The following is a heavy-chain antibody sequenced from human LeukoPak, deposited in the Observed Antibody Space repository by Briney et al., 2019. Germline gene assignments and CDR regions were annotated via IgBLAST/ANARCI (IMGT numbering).Heavy chain of an antibody. V-gene: IGHV4-39*01. J-gene: IGHJ3*02. CDR2: IYYSGST. D-gene: IGHD1-26*01. Sequence: PSETLSLTCTVSGGSISSSSYYWGWIRQPPGKGLEWIGSIYYSGSTYYNPSLKSRVTISVDTSKNHFSLKLSSVTAADTAVYYCASTENSGSYPHDAFDIWGQGTMVTVSS. CDR1: GGSISSSSYY. CDR3: ASTENSGSYPHDAFDI.